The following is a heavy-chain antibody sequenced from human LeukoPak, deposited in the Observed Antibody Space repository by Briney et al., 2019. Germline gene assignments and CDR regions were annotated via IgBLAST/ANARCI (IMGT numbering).Heavy chain of an antibody. Sequence: TGGSLRLSCAASGFTFSSYNMNWVRQTPGRGLECVSSITSGSSHIYYADSVKGRFTISRDNAKSSLYLQMNSLRDEDTAVYYCATDPYSGSYADDYYYYMDVWGKGPTVTIS. CDR2: ITSGSSHI. CDR1: GFTFSSYN. J-gene: IGHJ6*03. V-gene: IGHV3-21*01. CDR3: ATDPYSGSYADDYYYYMDV. D-gene: IGHD1-26*01.